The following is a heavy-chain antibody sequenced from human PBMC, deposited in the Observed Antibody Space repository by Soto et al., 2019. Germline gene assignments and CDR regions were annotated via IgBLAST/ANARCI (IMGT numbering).Heavy chain of an antibody. Sequence: GGSLRLSCAASGFTFSSYWMSWVRQAPGKGLEWVANIKQDGSMKYYVDSVKGRFTISRDNAKNSLYLQMNSLRAEDTAVYYCARVYCSGTSCPYYYYGMDVWGQGTTVTVSS. CDR1: GFTFSSYW. CDR2: IKQDGSMK. D-gene: IGHD2-2*01. V-gene: IGHV3-7*05. CDR3: ARVYCSGTSCPYYYYGMDV. J-gene: IGHJ6*02.